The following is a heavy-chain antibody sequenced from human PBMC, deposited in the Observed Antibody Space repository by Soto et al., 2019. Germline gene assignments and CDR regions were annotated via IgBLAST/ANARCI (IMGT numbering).Heavy chain of an antibody. V-gene: IGHV2-5*02. CDR3: AHRPSYCSGGSCYSGFDY. CDR1: GFSLSTSGVG. Sequence: SGPTLVNPTQTLTLTCTFSGFSLSTSGVGVGWTRQPPGKALEWLALIYWDDDKRYSPSLKSRLTITKDTSKNQVVLTMTNMDPVDTATYYCAHRPSYCSGGSCYSGFDYWGQGILVTVSS. J-gene: IGHJ4*02. CDR2: IYWDDDK. D-gene: IGHD2-15*01.